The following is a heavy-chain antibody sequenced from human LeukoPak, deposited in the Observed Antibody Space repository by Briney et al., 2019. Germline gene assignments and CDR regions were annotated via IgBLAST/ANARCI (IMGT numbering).Heavy chain of an antibody. CDR1: GDSVSSNSAA. Sequence: SQTLSLTCAISGDSVSSNSAAWNWIRQSPSRGLEWLGRTYYRSKWYNDYAVSVKSRITINPDTSKNHFSLQLNSATPEDTAVYYCARALYGSGNYYNGMDVWGRGTTVTVSS. V-gene: IGHV6-1*01. J-gene: IGHJ6*02. CDR3: ARALYGSGNYYNGMDV. D-gene: IGHD3-10*01. CDR2: TYYRSKWYN.